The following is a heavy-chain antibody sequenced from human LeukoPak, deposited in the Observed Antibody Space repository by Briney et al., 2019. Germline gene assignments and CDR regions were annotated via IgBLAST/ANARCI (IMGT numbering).Heavy chain of an antibody. J-gene: IGHJ4*02. CDR3: VRAHGTYAPLGY. Sequence: GGSLRLSCAGSGFTFSSYTMSWVRQAPGKGLEWISSISSSSSYTYYAGPAKGRFTISRDNTKRSLVLQMNSLRAEDTAVYYCVRAHGTYAPLGYWGQGILVTVSS. CDR2: ISSSSSYT. D-gene: IGHD2-2*01. CDR1: GFTFSSYT. V-gene: IGHV3-21*01.